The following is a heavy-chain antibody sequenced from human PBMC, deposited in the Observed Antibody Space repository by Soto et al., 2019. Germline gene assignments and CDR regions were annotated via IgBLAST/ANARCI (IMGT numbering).Heavy chain of an antibody. CDR2: IWYDGSNK. J-gene: IGHJ6*02. V-gene: IGHV3-33*01. CDR1: GFTFSSYG. CDR3: ARGGGVGATFYSGYYYYGMDV. D-gene: IGHD1-26*01. Sequence: PGGSLRLSCAASGFTFSSYGMHWVRQAPGKGLEWVAVIWYDGSNKYYADSVKGRFTISRDNSKNTLYLQMNSLRAEDTAVYYCARGGGVGATFYSGYYYYGMDVWGQGTTVTVSS.